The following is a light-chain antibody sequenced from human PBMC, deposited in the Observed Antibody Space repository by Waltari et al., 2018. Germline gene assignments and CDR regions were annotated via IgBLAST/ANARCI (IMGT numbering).Light chain of an antibody. V-gene: IGLV1-47*01. CDR2: RNN. CDR1: RSNIGINY. Sequence: VTISCSGSRSNIGINYVYWYQHLPGTTPKLLIYRNNQRPSWVPDRFSGSKSGTSASLAISGLRSEDEADYYCAAWDDTLSAVLFGGGTNLTVL. CDR3: AAWDDTLSAVL. J-gene: IGLJ3*02.